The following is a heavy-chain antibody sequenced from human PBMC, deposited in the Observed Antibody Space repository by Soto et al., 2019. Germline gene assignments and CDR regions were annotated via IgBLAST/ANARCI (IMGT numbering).Heavy chain of an antibody. CDR3: ARALERRIGGNFDY. CDR2: IIPIFGTA. V-gene: IGHV1-69*01. J-gene: IGHJ4*02. D-gene: IGHD1-1*01. Sequence: QVQLVQSGAEVKKPGSSVKVSCKASGGTFSSYAISWVRQAPGQGLEWMGGIIPIFGTANYAQKFQGRVTITADESTSTAYMELSSRRSEDTAVYYCARALERRIGGNFDYWGQGTLVTVSS. CDR1: GGTFSSYA.